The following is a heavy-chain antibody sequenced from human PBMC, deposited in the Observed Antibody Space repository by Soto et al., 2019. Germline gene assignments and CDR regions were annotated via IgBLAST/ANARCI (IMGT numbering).Heavy chain of an antibody. CDR2: INAGNGNT. CDR1: GYPFTSYA. Sequence: GSVKVCFKASGYPFTSYAMHLVRRAPGQRLEWMGWINAGNGNTKYSQKFQGRVTITRDTSASTAYMELSSLRSEDTAVYYCASSLAWKAHTFDYWGQGTMVTVSS. CDR3: ASSLAWKAHTFDY. V-gene: IGHV1-3*01. D-gene: IGHD1-1*01. J-gene: IGHJ4*02.